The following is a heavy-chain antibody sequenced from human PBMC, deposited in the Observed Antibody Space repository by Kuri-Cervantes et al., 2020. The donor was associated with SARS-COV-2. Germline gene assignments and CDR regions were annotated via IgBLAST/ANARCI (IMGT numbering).Heavy chain of an antibody. Sequence: LSLTCAASGFTFSSYAMHWVRQAPGKGLEWVSSISSSSSYIYYADSVKGRFTISRDNAKNSLYLQMNSLRAEDTAVYYCAREGRIAAAGRYYYYYMDVWGKGTTVTVSS. D-gene: IGHD6-13*01. J-gene: IGHJ6*03. CDR2: ISSSSSYI. CDR1: GFTFSSYA. CDR3: AREGRIAAAGRYYYYYMDV. V-gene: IGHV3-21*01.